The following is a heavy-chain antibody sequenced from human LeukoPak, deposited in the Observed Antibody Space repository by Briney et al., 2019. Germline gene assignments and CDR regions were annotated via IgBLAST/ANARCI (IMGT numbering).Heavy chain of an antibody. CDR3: ASCPYCGGDQLAFDI. CDR1: GFTFSDYY. Sequence: PGGSLRLSCAASGFTFSDYYMSWIRQAPGKGLEWVSYISSSGSTIYYADSVKGRFTISRDNAKNSLYLQMNSLRAEDTAVYYCASCPYCGGDQLAFDIWGQGTMVTVSS. D-gene: IGHD2-21*02. V-gene: IGHV3-11*04. J-gene: IGHJ3*02. CDR2: ISSSGSTI.